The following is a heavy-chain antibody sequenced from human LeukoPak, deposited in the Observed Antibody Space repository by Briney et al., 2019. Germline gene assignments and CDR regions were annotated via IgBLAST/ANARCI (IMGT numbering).Heavy chain of an antibody. CDR1: GYTFTSYA. CDR2: INAGNGNT. CDR3: ARAGDSYAFDI. V-gene: IGHV1-3*01. D-gene: IGHD2-21*01. J-gene: IGHJ3*02. Sequence: APVKVSCKASGYTFTSYAMHWVRQAPGQRLEWMGWINAGNGNTKYSQRFQGRVTMTRNTSISTAYMELSSLRSEDTAVYYCARAGDSYAFDIWGQGTMVTVSS.